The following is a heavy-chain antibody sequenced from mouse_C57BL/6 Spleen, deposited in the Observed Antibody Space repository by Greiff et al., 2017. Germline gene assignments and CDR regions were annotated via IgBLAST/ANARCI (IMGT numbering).Heavy chain of an antibody. CDR2: INPNYGTT. CDR3: ARSVYGSRLHYFDD. J-gene: IGHJ2*01. D-gene: IGHD1-1*01. V-gene: IGHV1-39*01. Sequence: VQLQQSGPELVKPGASVKISCKASGYSFTDYNMNWVKQSNGKSLEWIGVINPNYGTTSYKQKFTGKATLTVDQSSSTAYMQLNSLTSEDSAIYYCARSVYGSRLHYFDDWGQGTTLTVSS. CDR1: GYSFTDYN.